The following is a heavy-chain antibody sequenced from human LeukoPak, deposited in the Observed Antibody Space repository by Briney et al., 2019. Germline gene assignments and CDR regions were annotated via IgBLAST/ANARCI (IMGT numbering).Heavy chain of an antibody. V-gene: IGHV1-69*04. CDR2: IIPILGIA. J-gene: IGHJ4*02. Sequence: PVKVSCKASGGAFSSYAISWVRQAPGQGLEWMGRIIPILGIANYAQKFQGRVTITADKSTSTAYMELSGLRSEDTAVYYCASSATYYYDSSGYYYIYWGQGTLVTVSS. D-gene: IGHD3-22*01. CDR3: ASSATYYYDSSGYYYIY. CDR1: GGAFSSYA.